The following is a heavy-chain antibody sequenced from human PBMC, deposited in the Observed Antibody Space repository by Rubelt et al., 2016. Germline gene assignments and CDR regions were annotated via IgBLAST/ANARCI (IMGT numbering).Heavy chain of an antibody. CDR1: GGSFSGYY. CDR3: ARPTGASSASGSFLV. J-gene: IGHJ4*02. V-gene: IGHV4-34*01. D-gene: IGHD3-10*01. Sequence: QVQLQQWGAGLLKPSETLSLTCAVYGGSFSGYYWSWIRQPPGKGLEWIGEINHSGSTNYNPSLKSRVTISKHWSKDPFSLNLSSVTAADTAVYYCARPTGASSASGSFLVWGQGTLVTVSS. CDR2: INHSGST.